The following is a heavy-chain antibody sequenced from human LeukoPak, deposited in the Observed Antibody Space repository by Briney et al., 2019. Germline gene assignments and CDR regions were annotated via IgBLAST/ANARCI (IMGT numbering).Heavy chain of an antibody. CDR3: ARGYYDSSPHAFDI. CDR2: IYSGGST. Sequence: GGSLRLSCAASGFTVSSNYMSWVRQAPGKGLEWVSVIYSGGSTYYADSMKGRFTISRDNSKNTLYLQMNSLRAEDTAVYYCARGYYDSSPHAFDIWGQGTMVTVSS. CDR1: GFTVSSNY. J-gene: IGHJ3*02. V-gene: IGHV3-66*01. D-gene: IGHD3-22*01.